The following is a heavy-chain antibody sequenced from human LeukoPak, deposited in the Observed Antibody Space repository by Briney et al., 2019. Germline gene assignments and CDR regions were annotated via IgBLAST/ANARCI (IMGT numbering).Heavy chain of an antibody. J-gene: IGHJ6*02. Sequence: GGSLRLSCAASGFTFSSYGMHWVRQASGKGLEWVAVISYDGSNKYYADSVKGRFTISRDNSKNTLYLQMNSLRAEDTAVYYCAKDHANPRLLWFGELGYGMDGWGQGATVTVSS. CDR3: AKDHANPRLLWFGELGYGMDG. D-gene: IGHD3-10*01. CDR1: GFTFSSYG. CDR2: ISYDGSNK. V-gene: IGHV3-30*18.